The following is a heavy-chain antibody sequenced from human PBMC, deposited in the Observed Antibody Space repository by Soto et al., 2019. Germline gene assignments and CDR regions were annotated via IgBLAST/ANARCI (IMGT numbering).Heavy chain of an antibody. CDR1: GASRSTFY. D-gene: IGHD6-19*01. Sequence: QVQLQESGPGLVKPSETLSRTCTASGASRSTFYCDWFRKAPGQGLEWIGSIFASGSTNYNPSRTGRVAISVDTSQPRSSLNLTSVTSAATAVYYCASAFGGWPPDSWGQGTLVTVSS. V-gene: IGHV4-4*09. CDR2: IFASGST. J-gene: IGHJ4*02. CDR3: ASAFGGWPPDS.